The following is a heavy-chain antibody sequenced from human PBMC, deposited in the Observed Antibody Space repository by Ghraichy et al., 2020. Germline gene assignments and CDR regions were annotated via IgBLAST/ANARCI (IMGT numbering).Heavy chain of an antibody. CDR2: INHSGST. J-gene: IGHJ6*02. CDR3: ATGGSGSYPKERPCYYYYGMDV. Sequence: SETLSLTCAVYGGSFSGYYWSWIRQPPGKGLEWIGEINHSGSTNYNPSLKSRVTISVDTSKNQFSLKLSSVTAADTAVYYCATGGSGSYPKERPCYYYYGMDVWSQGTTVTVSS. D-gene: IGHD3-10*01. V-gene: IGHV4-34*01. CDR1: GGSFSGYY.